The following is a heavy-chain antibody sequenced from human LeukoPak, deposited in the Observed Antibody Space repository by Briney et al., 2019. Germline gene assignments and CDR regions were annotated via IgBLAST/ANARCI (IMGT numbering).Heavy chain of an antibody. CDR3: ARDLLRYYYGSGSYYNYGMDV. V-gene: IGHV1-3*01. D-gene: IGHD3-10*01. CDR2: INAGNGNT. J-gene: IGHJ6*04. Sequence: GASVKVSCKASGYTFTSYAMHWVRQAPGQRLEWMGWINAGNGNTKYSQKFQGRVTITRDTSASTAYMELSSLRSEDTAVYYRARDLLRYYYGSGSYYNYGMDVWGKGTTVTVSS. CDR1: GYTFTSYA.